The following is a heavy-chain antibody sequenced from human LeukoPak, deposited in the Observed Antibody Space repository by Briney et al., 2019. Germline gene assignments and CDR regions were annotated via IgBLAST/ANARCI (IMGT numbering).Heavy chain of an antibody. D-gene: IGHD1-26*01. CDR2: INPSGGST. J-gene: IGHJ6*03. CDR3: ARDPYSGSYGAYYYYYMDV. V-gene: IGHV1-46*01. CDR1: GYTFTSYY. Sequence: ASVKVSCKASGYTFTSYYMHWVRQAPGQGLEWMGIINPSGGSTSYAQKFQGRVTMTRDTSTSTVYMELSSLRSEDTAVYYCARDPYSGSYGAYYYYYMDVWGKGTTVTISS.